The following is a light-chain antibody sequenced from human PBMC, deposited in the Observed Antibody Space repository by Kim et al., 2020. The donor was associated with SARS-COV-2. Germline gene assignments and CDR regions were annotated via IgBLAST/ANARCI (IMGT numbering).Light chain of an antibody. CDR3: SSYAGSNNV. CDR1: SSDVGGYNY. J-gene: IGLJ1*01. CDR2: EVT. V-gene: IGLV2-8*01. Sequence: LTQPPSASGSPGQSVTISCTGTSSDVGGYNYVSWYQQHPGKAPKLMIYEVTKRPSGVPDRFSGSKSGNTASLTVSGLQAEDEADYYCSSYAGSNNVFGTGTKVTVL.